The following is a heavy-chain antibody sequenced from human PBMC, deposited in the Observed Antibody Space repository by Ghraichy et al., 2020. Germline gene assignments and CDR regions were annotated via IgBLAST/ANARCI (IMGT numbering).Heavy chain of an antibody. J-gene: IGHJ3*02. CDR1: GFTFSSYW. D-gene: IGHD3-3*01. Sequence: GGSLRLSCAASGFTFSSYWMSWVRQAPGKGLEWVANIKQDGSEKYYVDSVKGRFTISRDNAKNSLYLQMNSLRAEDTAVYYCARECCLPRYYDFWSGYLSGAFDIRGQGTMVTVSS. CDR3: ARECCLPRYYDFWSGYLSGAFDI. CDR2: IKQDGSEK. V-gene: IGHV3-7*01.